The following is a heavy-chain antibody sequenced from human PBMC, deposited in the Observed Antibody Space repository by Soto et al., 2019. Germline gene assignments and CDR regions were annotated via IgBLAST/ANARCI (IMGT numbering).Heavy chain of an antibody. CDR3: ARDRVAGIWGDAFDI. CDR1: GYTFTNHG. V-gene: IGHV1-18*04. Sequence: QVQLVQSGAEVKKPGASVKVSCKTSGYTFTNHGINWVRQAPGQGLEWMGWINPYNANVNYAQKLQGRVTMTTDTSPSTAYLELRSLTSYGTAVYYCARDRVAGIWGDAFDIWGQGTMVTVSS. J-gene: IGHJ3*02. D-gene: IGHD3-16*01. CDR2: INPYNANV.